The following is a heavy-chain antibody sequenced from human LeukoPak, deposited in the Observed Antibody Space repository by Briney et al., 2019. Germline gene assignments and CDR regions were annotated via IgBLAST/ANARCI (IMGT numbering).Heavy chain of an antibody. CDR3: ARGLGDSSGYYFGYFDY. Sequence: GGSLRLSCAASGFTVSSNYMSWVRQAPGKGLEWVSVIYSGGSTYYADSVKGRFTISRDNSKNTLYLQMNSLRAEDTAVYYCARGLGDSSGYYFGYFDYWGQGTLITVSS. J-gene: IGHJ4*02. V-gene: IGHV3-66*01. CDR1: GFTVSSNY. D-gene: IGHD3-22*01. CDR2: IYSGGST.